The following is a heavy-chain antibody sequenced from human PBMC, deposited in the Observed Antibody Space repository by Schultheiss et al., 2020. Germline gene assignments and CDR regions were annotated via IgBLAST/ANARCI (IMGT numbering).Heavy chain of an antibody. CDR3: ARDYGDIHYYYYGMDV. V-gene: IGHV3-13*01. Sequence: WGSLRLSCAASGFTFSNYDMHWVRQATRKGLEWVSAIGTAGDTYYPGSVKGRFTISRDNSKNTLYLQMNSLRAEDTAVYYCARDYGDIHYYYYGMDVWGQGTTVTVSS. J-gene: IGHJ6*02. CDR2: IGTAGDT. CDR1: GFTFSNYD. D-gene: IGHD4-17*01.